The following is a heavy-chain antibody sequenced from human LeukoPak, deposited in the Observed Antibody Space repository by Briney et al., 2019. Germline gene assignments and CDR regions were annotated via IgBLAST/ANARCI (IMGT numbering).Heavy chain of an antibody. CDR1: GFTLSSYA. Sequence: PGGSLRLSCAASGFTLSSYAMSWVRQAPGKGLEWVSATSSSDAGTYYADSVRGRFTISRDNSKNTLYLQMNSLRAEDTAVYYCAKALKVVAGSGPVDYYYYMDVWGKGTTVTISS. CDR2: TSSSDAGT. V-gene: IGHV3-23*01. J-gene: IGHJ6*03. D-gene: IGHD6-19*01. CDR3: AKALKVVAGSGPVDYYYYMDV.